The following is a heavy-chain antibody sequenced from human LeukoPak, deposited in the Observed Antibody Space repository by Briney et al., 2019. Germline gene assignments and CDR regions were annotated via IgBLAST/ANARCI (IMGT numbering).Heavy chain of an antibody. V-gene: IGHV3-21*01. CDR3: AKETLIVVVPAAPDY. CDR2: ISSSSSYI. Sequence: GGSLRLSCAASGFTFSSYSMNWVRQAPGKGLKWVSSISSSSSYIYYADSVKGRFTISRDNAKNSLYLQMNSLRAEDTAVYYCAKETLIVVVPAAPDYWGQGTLVTVSS. CDR1: GFTFSSYS. J-gene: IGHJ4*02. D-gene: IGHD2-2*01.